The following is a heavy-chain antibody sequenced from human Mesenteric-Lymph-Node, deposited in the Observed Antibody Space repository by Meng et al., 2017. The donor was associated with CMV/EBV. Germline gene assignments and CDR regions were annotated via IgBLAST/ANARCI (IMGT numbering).Heavy chain of an antibody. CDR2: ITPFNGNT. D-gene: IGHD2-2*01. V-gene: IGHV1-45*02. J-gene: IGHJ6*02. CDR3: ARCTSCYEDYYYYGMDV. Sequence: SVKVSCKASGYTFTYRYLHWVRQAPGQALEWMGWITPFNGNTNYAQKFQDRVTITRDRSMSTAYMELSSLRSEDTAMYYCARCTSCYEDYYYYGMDVWGQGTTVTVSS. CDR1: GYTFTYRY.